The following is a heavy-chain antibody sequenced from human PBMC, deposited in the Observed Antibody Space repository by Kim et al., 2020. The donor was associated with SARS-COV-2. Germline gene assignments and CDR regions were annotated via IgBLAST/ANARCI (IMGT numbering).Heavy chain of an antibody. J-gene: IGHJ4*02. V-gene: IGHV3-74*01. Sequence: DSVKCRFTNSRDNAKNTLYLQMNSRRAEDAAVYYCARFNVETTLGYWGQGTLVTVSS. D-gene: IGHD5-18*01. CDR3: ARFNVETTLGY.